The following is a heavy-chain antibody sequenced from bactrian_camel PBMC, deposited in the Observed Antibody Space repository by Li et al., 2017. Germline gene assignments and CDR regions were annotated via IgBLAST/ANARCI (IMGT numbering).Heavy chain of an antibody. CDR3: AVASVRGLSVTSRRVWNDIAY. CDR1: GQTYSTNC. D-gene: IGHD1*01. CDR2: VGSDGAI. V-gene: IGHV3S53*01. Sequence: VQLVESGGESVQVGGSLTLSCTASGQTYSTNCWAWLRQSPGKEREGVAAVGSDGAITYDESVKGRFTVSEDRAQATLYLQMNSLKPEDTGTYYCAVASVRGLSVTSRRVWNDIAYWGRGTQVTVSS. J-gene: IGHJ4*01.